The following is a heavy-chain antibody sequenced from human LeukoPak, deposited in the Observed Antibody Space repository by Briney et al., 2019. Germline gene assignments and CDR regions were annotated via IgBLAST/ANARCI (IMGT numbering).Heavy chain of an antibody. Sequence: GGSLRLSCAASGFTFSDFWMHWVRQAPGKGLVWVSRINSGGTVTNYADSVKGRLTISRDNAKNTLYLQMNSLRAEDTAVYYCAKTLRELSGGAFDIWGQGAMVTVSS. CDR1: GFTFSDFW. V-gene: IGHV3-74*01. D-gene: IGHD1-26*01. CDR3: AKTLRELSGGAFDI. CDR2: INSGGTVT. J-gene: IGHJ3*02.